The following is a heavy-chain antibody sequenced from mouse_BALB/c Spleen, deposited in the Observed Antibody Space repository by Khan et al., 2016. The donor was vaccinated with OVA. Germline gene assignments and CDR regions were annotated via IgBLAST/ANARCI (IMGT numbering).Heavy chain of an antibody. D-gene: IGHD2-14*01. CDR3: VRDGAYHRNDGWFAY. CDR1: GYTFTSYT. V-gene: IGHV1-4*01. J-gene: IGHJ3*01. CDR2: INPSNGYT. Sequence: QVRLQQSGAELARPGASVKMSCKASGYTFTSYTIHWIKKRPGQGLEWIGYINPSNGYTNYNQKFKDKATLTTDKSSTTAYLQLSSLTSDDSAVYNCVRDGAYHRNDGWFAYWGQGPLVTVSA.